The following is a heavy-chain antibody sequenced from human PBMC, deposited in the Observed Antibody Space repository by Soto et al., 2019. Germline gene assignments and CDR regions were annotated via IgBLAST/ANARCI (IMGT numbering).Heavy chain of an antibody. CDR3: ARGGGMGRGVIIDGWFDP. CDR2: IIPIFGTA. D-gene: IGHD3-10*01. Sequence: QVQLVQSGAEVKKPGSSVKVSCKASGGTFSSYAISWVRQAPGQGLEWMGGIIPIFGTANYAQKFQGRVTITADKSTSTAYMELSSPRSEDTAVYYCARGGGMGRGVIIDGWFDPWGQGTLVTVSS. V-gene: IGHV1-69*06. CDR1: GGTFSSYA. J-gene: IGHJ5*02.